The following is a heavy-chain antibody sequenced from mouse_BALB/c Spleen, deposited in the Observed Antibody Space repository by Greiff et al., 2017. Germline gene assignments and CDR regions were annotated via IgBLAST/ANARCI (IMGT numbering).Heavy chain of an antibody. CDR2: INPSSGYT. CDR3: ARGLRLRCAMDY. D-gene: IGHD1-2*01. V-gene: IGHV1-4*02. Sequence: VKLMESAAELARPGASVKMSCKASGYTFTSYTMHWVKQRPGQGLEWIGYINPSSGYTEYNQKFKDKTTLTADKSSSTAYMQLSSLTSEDSAVYYCARGLRLRCAMDYWGQGTSVTVSS. CDR1: GYTFTSYT. J-gene: IGHJ4*01.